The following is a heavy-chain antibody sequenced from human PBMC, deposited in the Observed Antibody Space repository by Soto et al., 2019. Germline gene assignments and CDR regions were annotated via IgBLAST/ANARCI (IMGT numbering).Heavy chain of an antibody. V-gene: IGHV3-13*01. CDR2: IGTAGDT. CDR1: GFTFSSYD. Sequence: EVQLVESGGGLVQPGGSLRLSCAASGFTFSSYDMHWVRQATGKGLEWVSAIGTAGDTYYPGSVKGRFTISRENAKNSLYLQMNSLRAGDTAVYYCARGARGYSYVWGEYYFDYWGQGTLVTVSS. CDR3: ARGARGYSYVWGEYYFDY. J-gene: IGHJ4*02. D-gene: IGHD5-18*01.